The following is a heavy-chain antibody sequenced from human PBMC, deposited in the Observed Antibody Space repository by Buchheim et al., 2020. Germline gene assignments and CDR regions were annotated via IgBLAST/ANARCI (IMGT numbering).Heavy chain of an antibody. CDR1: GFTFSDYR. D-gene: IGHD3-10*01. V-gene: IGHV3-74*01. CDR3: AKDYGSGSYFVGVYYYYGMDV. J-gene: IGHJ6*02. Sequence: EVQLVESGGGLVQLGGSLRLSCAASGFTFSDYRMHWVRQAPGKGLVWVSRINSDGTSTNYADSVKGRFTISRDNAKNTLYLQMNSLRAEDTAVYYCAKDYGSGSYFVGVYYYYGMDVWGQGTT. CDR2: INSDGTST.